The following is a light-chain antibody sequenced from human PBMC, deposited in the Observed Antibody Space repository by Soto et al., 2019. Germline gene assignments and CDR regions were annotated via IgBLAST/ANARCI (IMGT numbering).Light chain of an antibody. Sequence: QSALTQPASVSGSPGQSITISCTGTSSDVGCYNYVSWYQQHPGKAPKLMIYEVSNRPSGVSNRFSGSKSGNTASLTISGLQAEDEADYYCSSYTSSSTQIFGTGTKVTVL. CDR3: SSYTSSSTQI. J-gene: IGLJ1*01. CDR2: EVS. V-gene: IGLV2-14*01. CDR1: SSDVGCYNY.